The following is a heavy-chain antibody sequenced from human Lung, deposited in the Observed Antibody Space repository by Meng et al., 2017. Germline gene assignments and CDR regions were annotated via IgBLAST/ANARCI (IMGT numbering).Heavy chain of an antibody. CDR3: TVYTSGHN. J-gene: IGHJ3*02. Sequence: GASLKISCAVAGASFSDSDIHWVRQASGKGLEWVGRIGSKPKSYAAAYAASVRGRFTISRDDSKNTAYLQMNSVKTEDTAVYYCTVYTSGHNWGQGTMVTVSS. D-gene: IGHD6-19*01. CDR1: GASFSDSD. V-gene: IGHV3-73*01. CDR2: IGSKPKSYAA.